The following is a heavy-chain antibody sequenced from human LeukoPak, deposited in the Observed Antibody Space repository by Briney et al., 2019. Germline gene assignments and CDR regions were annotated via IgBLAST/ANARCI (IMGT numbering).Heavy chain of an antibody. V-gene: IGHV1-2*02. D-gene: IGHD3-10*01. CDR3: ARERVMVRGVRYIHFDY. Sequence: ASLKVSCKASGYIFSGYYMHCVRQAAGPGGEWMGGMNHTSGGTTYAQKFQGRVTRTGDTSVSTAYMERSRLRYDDTAVYYCARERVMVRGVRYIHFDYWGQGTLVTVSS. CDR1: GYIFSGYY. J-gene: IGHJ4*02. CDR2: MNHTSGGT.